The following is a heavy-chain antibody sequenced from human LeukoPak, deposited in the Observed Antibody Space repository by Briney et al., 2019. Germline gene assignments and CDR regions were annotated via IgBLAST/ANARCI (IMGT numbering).Heavy chain of an antibody. Sequence: AGGSLRLSGAASGFTFSSYSMNWVRQAPGKGLEWVSYISSSGSTIYYADSVKGRFTISRDNAKNSLYLQMNSLRAEDTAVYYCAREGGDDYYGSGSDTIIRAFDIWGQGTMVTVSS. CDR2: ISSSGSTI. J-gene: IGHJ3*02. V-gene: IGHV3-48*04. D-gene: IGHD3-10*01. CDR3: AREGGDDYYGSGSDTIIRAFDI. CDR1: GFTFSSYS.